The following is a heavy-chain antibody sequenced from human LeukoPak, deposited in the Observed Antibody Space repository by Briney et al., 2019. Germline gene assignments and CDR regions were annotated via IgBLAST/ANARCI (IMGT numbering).Heavy chain of an antibody. CDR1: GYTFTSYG. J-gene: IGHJ4*02. D-gene: IGHD6-19*01. CDR3: ARGRGAVAGTGNTYYFDY. Sequence: ASVKVSCKASGYTFTSYGINWVRQAPGQGLGWMGWINTNTGNPTYAQGFTGRFVFSLDTSVSTAYLQISSLKAEDTAVYYCARGRGAVAGTGNTYYFDYWGQGTLATVSS. CDR2: INTNTGNP. V-gene: IGHV7-4-1*02.